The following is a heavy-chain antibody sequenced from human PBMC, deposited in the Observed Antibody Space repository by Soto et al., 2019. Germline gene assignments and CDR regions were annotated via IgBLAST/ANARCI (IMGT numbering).Heavy chain of an antibody. D-gene: IGHD3-3*01. CDR1: GGSISSSSYY. J-gene: IGHJ4*02. CDR2: IYYSGST. CDR3: ASRLRFWFDY. Sequence: SETLSLTCTVSGGSISSSSYYWGWIRQPPGKGLEWIGSIYYSGSTYYNPSLKSRVTISVDTSKNQFSLKLSSVTAADTAVYYCASRLRFWFDYWGQGTLVTVSS. V-gene: IGHV4-39*01.